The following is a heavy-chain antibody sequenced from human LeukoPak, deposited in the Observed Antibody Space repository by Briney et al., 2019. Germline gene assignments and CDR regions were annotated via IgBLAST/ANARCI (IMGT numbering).Heavy chain of an antibody. J-gene: IGHJ5*02. D-gene: IGHD6-13*01. Sequence: SETLSLTCTVSGGSISSSTYYWGWIRQPPGKGLEWIGNIYYSGSTYYNPSLKSRVTISVDTSKNQFSLKLSSVTAADTAVYYCARDGHPAGYSITFDPWGQETLVTVSS. V-gene: IGHV4-39*07. CDR1: GGSISSSTYY. CDR3: ARDGHPAGYSITFDP. CDR2: IYYSGST.